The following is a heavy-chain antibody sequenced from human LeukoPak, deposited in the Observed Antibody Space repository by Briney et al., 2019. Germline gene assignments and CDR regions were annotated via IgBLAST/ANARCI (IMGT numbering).Heavy chain of an antibody. CDR1: GFTFSSYA. D-gene: IGHD5-24*01. V-gene: IGHV3-30*04. CDR2: ISYDGSNK. Sequence: AGGSLRLSCAASGFTFSSYAIHWVRQAPGKGLEWVAVISYDGSNKYYADSVKGRFTISRDNSKNTLYLQMNSLRAEDTAVYYCAKDKVRVEMATIDYYYMDVWGKGTTVAISS. CDR3: AKDKVRVEMATIDYYYMDV. J-gene: IGHJ6*03.